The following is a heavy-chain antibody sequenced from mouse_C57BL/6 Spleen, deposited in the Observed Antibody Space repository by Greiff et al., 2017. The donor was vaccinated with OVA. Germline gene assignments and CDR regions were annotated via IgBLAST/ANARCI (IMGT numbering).Heavy chain of an antibody. CDR1: GFTFSDYY. V-gene: IGHV5-16*01. CDR3: ARVLLRLYYYAMDY. D-gene: IGHD1-1*01. CDR2: INYDGSST. Sequence: EVNVVESEGGLVQPGSSMKLSCTASGFTFSDYYMAWVRQVPEKGLEWVANINYDGSSTYYLDSLKSRFIISRDNAKNILYLQMSSLKSEDTATYYCARVLLRLYYYAMDYWGQGTSVTVSS. J-gene: IGHJ4*01.